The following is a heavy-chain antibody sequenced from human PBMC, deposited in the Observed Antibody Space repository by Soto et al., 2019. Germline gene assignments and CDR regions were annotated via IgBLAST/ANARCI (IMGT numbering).Heavy chain of an antibody. CDR2: IYYSGST. CDR1: GGSISSYY. CDR3: ATLYSGAYGMDV. V-gene: IGHV4-59*01. D-gene: IGHD1-26*01. J-gene: IGHJ6*02. Sequence: SETLSLTCTVSGGSISSYYWSWIRQPPGKGLEWIGYIYYSGSTNYNPSLKSRVTISVDTSKNQFSLKLSSVTAADTAVYYCATLYSGAYGMDVWGQGTTVTVSS.